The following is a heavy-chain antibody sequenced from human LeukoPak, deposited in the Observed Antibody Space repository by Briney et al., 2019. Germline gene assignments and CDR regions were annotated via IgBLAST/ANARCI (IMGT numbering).Heavy chain of an antibody. CDR3: ARLYDDCTRSTCLWYFDG. CDR1: GFTFNSYW. Sequence: QTGGSLRLSCAASGFTFNSYWMSWVRQPPGKGLEWVANIKQDGSEEYYVDSVKGRFTISRDNAKNSLILQMNSLRAEDTAVYYCARLYDDCTRSTCLWYFDGWGQGTLVSVSS. J-gene: IGHJ4*02. CDR2: IKQDGSEE. V-gene: IGHV3-7*01. D-gene: IGHD2/OR15-2a*01.